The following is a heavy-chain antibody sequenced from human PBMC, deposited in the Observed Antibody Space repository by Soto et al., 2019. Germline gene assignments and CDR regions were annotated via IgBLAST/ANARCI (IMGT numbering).Heavy chain of an antibody. Sequence: GESLKISCKGSGYSFTSYWIGWVRQMPGKGLEWMGIIYPGDSDTRYSPSFQGQVTISADKSISTAYLQWSSLKASDTAMYYCARREVYYDFWSGYPSFDYWGQGTLVTVSS. CDR3: ARREVYYDFWSGYPSFDY. J-gene: IGHJ4*02. CDR1: GYSFTSYW. D-gene: IGHD3-3*01. V-gene: IGHV5-51*01. CDR2: IYPGDSDT.